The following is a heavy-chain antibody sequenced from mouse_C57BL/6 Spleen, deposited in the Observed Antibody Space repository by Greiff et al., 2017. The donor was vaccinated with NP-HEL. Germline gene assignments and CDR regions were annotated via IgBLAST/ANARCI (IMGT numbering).Heavy chain of an antibody. D-gene: IGHD1-1*01. J-gene: IGHJ4*01. Sequence: EVMLVESGGGLVQPGGSLSLSCAASGFTFTDYYMSWVRQPPGKALEWLGFIRNKANGYTTEYSASVKGGFTISRDNSQSILYLQMNALRAEDSANYYCARPYGSSYAMDYWGQGTSVTVSS. CDR3: ARPYGSSYAMDY. CDR1: GFTFTDYY. CDR2: IRNKANGYTT. V-gene: IGHV7-3*01.